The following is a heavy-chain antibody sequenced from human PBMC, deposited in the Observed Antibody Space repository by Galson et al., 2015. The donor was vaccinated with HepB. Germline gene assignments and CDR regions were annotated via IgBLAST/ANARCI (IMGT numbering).Heavy chain of an antibody. CDR2: ISSSGDST. Sequence: SLRLSCAASGFTFSSVAMTWVRQAPGKGLEWVSLISSSGDSTYYADSVKGRFTISRDDSKNTLYLHMNNLRAEDTAVYYCAKDMQATYWGQGTQVTVSS. D-gene: IGHD2-2*01. CDR3: AKDMQATY. J-gene: IGHJ4*02. V-gene: IGHV3-23*01. CDR1: GFTFSSVA.